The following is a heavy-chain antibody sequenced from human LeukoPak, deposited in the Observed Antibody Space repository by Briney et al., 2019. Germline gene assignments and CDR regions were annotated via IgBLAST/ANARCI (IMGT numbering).Heavy chain of an antibody. D-gene: IGHD2-15*01. CDR1: GGSISSSSYY. V-gene: IGHV4-39*07. CDR2: IYHSGST. J-gene: IGHJ4*02. CDR3: ARGGAGYCSGGSCYIDY. Sequence: PSETLSLTCTVSGGSISSSSYYWGWIRQPPGKGLERIGSIYHSGSTYYNPSLKSRVTIAVETSKNQFSLKLSSVTAADTAVYYCARGGAGYCSGGSCYIDYWGQGTLVTVSS.